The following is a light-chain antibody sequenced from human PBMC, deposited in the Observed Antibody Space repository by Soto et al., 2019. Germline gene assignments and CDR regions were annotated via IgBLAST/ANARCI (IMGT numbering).Light chain of an antibody. Sequence: SYELIQPPSVSVSPGHAVSISCSGDKLEYKYVCWYQQKPGQAPVLVIYQDSKRPSGIPGRFSGSNFRNTATLTISGTQTMDEADYYCQAWDSSTALFVFGTGTKVTVL. J-gene: IGLJ1*01. V-gene: IGLV3-1*01. CDR3: QAWDSSTALFV. CDR2: QDS. CDR1: KLEYKY.